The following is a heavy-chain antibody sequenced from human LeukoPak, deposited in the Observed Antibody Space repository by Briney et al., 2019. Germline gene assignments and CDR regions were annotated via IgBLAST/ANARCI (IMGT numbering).Heavy chain of an antibody. J-gene: IGHJ4*02. CDR1: GFTFSVYW. V-gene: IGHV3-74*03. CDR2: IKSDGSSA. D-gene: IGHD5-12*01. CDR3: AREVASAAFDY. Sequence: SGGSPRLSCAASGFTFSVYWMHWVRQAPGKGLVWVSLIKSDGSSAMYADSVKGRFSISRDNAKNTLDLQMNSLRAEDTAVYFCAREVASAAFDYWGQGTPVTVSS.